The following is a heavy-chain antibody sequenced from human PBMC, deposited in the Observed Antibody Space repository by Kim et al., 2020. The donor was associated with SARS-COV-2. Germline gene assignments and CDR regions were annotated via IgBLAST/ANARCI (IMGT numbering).Heavy chain of an antibody. CDR1: GGSNNAYH. J-gene: IGHJ4*02. V-gene: IGHV4-59*01. Sequence: SETLSLTCTVSGGSNNAYHWTWIRQPPGKGLEWIGYIYNTGSTNYNPSLKSRVTISGDTSRNQFSLKLSSVTTADTAVYYCARGDYNSDWHYFDYWGQGT. CDR2: IYNTGST. CDR3: ARGDYNSDWHYFDY. D-gene: IGHD6-19*01.